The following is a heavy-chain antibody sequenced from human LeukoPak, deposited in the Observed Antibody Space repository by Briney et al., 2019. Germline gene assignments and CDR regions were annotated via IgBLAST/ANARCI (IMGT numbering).Heavy chain of an antibody. CDR1: GFTFTDHY. V-gene: IGHV1-2*02. CDR3: VREGEGPLSKDFDY. J-gene: IGHJ4*02. D-gene: IGHD2/OR15-2a*01. Sequence: ASVKVSCKSSGFTFTDHYIHWVRQGPGQGLEWMGYIGPHSTFTSSPQEFQGRVTMTRDASMSTAYMELIRLTSDDTAVYYCVREGEGPLSKDFDYWGQGTLVTVSS. CDR2: IGPHSTFT.